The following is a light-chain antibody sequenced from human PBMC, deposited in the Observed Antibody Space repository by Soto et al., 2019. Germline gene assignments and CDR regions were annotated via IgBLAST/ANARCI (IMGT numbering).Light chain of an antibody. CDR3: QQYVDSPLT. V-gene: IGKV3-20*01. Sequence: PGERVTLSCRASQSVSSSFAWYQQKHSQAPRLLIYGASSRATGIPDRFSGSGSGTDFTLTISRLEPEDFALYYCQQYVDSPLTFGGGTKV. CDR2: GAS. CDR1: QSVSSS. J-gene: IGKJ4*01.